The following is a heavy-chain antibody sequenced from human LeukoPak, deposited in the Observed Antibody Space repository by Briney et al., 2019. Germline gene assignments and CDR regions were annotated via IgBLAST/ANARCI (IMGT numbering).Heavy chain of an antibody. D-gene: IGHD3-16*02. V-gene: IGHV4-30-2*01. J-gene: IGHJ4*02. CDR2: IYHSGST. CDR3: ARSHDHLWGNYPDY. Sequence: SGTLSFTCAVSGGSISSGGYSWSWIRQPPGKGLEWIGYIYHSGSTYYNPSLKSRVTISVDRSKNQFSLKLSSVTAADTAMYYCARSHDHLWGNYPDYWGQGTLVTVSS. CDR1: GGSISSGGYS.